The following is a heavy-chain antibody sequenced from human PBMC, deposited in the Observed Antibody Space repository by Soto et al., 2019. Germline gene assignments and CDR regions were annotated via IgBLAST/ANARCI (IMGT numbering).Heavy chain of an antibody. Sequence: QVQLQQWGAGLLKPSETLSLTCAVYGGSFSGYYWSWIRQPPGKGLEWIGEINHSGSTNYNPSLKSRVTISVDTSMNQFSLKLSSVTAADTAVYYCARGLRGGGDCYFGYWGQGTLVTVSS. CDR1: GGSFSGYY. CDR3: ARGLRGGGDCYFGY. J-gene: IGHJ4*02. V-gene: IGHV4-34*01. D-gene: IGHD2-21*02. CDR2: INHSGST.